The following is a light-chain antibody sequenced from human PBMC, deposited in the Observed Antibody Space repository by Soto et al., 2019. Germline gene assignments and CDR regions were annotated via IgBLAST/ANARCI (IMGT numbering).Light chain of an antibody. CDR1: SSNIGAGYD. CDR3: AAWDVSLNGPV. CDR2: TID. Sequence: QSVLTQPPSVSGAPGQRVTISCTGSSSNIGAGYDVHWYQHLPGTAPKLLIYTIDQRPSGVPDRFSGSKSGTSASLAISGLQPEDEADYFCAAWDVSLNGPVLGGGTKLTVL. V-gene: IGLV1-40*01. J-gene: IGLJ3*02.